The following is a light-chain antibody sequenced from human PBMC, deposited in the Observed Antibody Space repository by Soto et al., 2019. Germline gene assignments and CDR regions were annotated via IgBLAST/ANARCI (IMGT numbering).Light chain of an antibody. CDR3: HQYDSWT. V-gene: IGKV3D-15*01. Sequence: EIVMTQSPATLSVSPGERATLSCRASQSVGSDLAWYQQKPGRAPRLLIYGASSRATGIPDRFSGSGSGTDFTLTISRLEPEDFAVYYCHQYDSWTFGQGTKVDIK. CDR2: GAS. CDR1: QSVGSD. J-gene: IGKJ1*01.